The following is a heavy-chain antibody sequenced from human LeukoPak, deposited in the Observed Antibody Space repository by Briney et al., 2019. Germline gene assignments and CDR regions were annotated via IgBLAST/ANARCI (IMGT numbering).Heavy chain of an antibody. V-gene: IGHV1-18*01. CDR1: GYTFTSYA. CDR2: ISVYNGHT. Sequence: ASVKVSCKASGYTFTSYAITWVRQAPGQGLEWMGWISVYNGHTNYAQKLQARVTVTTDTSTSTAYMELRSLRSDDTAVYYCARESDYYDSSGYYDYWGLGTLVTVSS. J-gene: IGHJ4*02. D-gene: IGHD3-22*01. CDR3: ARESDYYDSSGYYDY.